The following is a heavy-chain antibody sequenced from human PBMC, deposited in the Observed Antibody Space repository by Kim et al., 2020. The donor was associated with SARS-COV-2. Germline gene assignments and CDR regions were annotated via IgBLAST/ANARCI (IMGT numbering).Heavy chain of an antibody. J-gene: IGHJ5*02. CDR2: IRSKAYGGTT. CDR3: TRDGSSSWYNWFDP. CDR1: GFTFGDYA. Sequence: GGSLRLSCTASGFTFGDYAMSWFRQAPGKGLEWVGFIRSKAYGGTTEYAASVKGRFTISRDDSKSIAYLQMNSLKTEDTAVYYCTRDGSSSWYNWFDPWGQGTLVTVSS. V-gene: IGHV3-49*03. D-gene: IGHD6-13*01.